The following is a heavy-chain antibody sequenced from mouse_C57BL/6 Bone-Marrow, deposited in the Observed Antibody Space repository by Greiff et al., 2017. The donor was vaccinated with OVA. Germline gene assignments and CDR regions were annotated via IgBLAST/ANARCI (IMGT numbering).Heavy chain of an antibody. CDR1: GYTFTDYY. CDR3: AREGTYDYDGVPCAY. J-gene: IGHJ3*01. CDR2: IGPGSGST. V-gene: IGHV1-77*01. Sequence: QVQLQQSGAELVKPGASVKISCKASGYTFTDYYINWVKQRPGQGLEWIGKIGPGSGSTYYNEKFKGKATLTADKSSSTAYMQLSSLTSEDSAVYVCAREGTYDYDGVPCAYWGQGTLVTVSA. D-gene: IGHD2-4*01.